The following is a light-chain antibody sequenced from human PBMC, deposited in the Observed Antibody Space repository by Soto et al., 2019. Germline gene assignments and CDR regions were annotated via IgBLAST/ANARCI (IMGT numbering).Light chain of an antibody. CDR2: SAS. Sequence: DIQMTQSPSSVSASVGDRVTITCRASQGTSNWVAWYQQKPGKAPKLLIYSASSLQSGVPSRFSGSGFGTDFTLTFSSLQPEDFATYFCQQGYSFPLLTFGGGTKVEIK. CDR3: QQGYSFPLLT. V-gene: IGKV1-12*01. J-gene: IGKJ4*01. CDR1: QGTSNW.